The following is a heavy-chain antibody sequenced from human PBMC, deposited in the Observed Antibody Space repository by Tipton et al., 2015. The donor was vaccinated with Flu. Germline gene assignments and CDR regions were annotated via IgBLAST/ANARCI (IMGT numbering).Heavy chain of an antibody. Sequence: SLRLSCAASGFVFGHHALSWVRQGPGKGLEWVASVSGGGGSTYYADSVKGRFTISRDSSKNTMYLQMDSLRVEDTALYYCAKEIGSSGAGMDYFEQWGRGTLVILPS. CDR2: VSGGGGST. CDR1: GFVFGHHA. CDR3: AKEIGSSGAGMDYFEQ. J-gene: IGHJ4*01. D-gene: IGHD7-27*01. V-gene: IGHV3-23*01.